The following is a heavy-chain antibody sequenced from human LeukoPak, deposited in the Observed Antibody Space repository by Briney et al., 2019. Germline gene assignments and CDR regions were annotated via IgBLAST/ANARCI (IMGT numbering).Heavy chain of an antibody. J-gene: IGHJ3*02. D-gene: IGHD4-17*01. Sequence: ASVKVSCKTSGYTFNDYYMHWVRQAPGQGLEWMGWINPNSGGTNYAQKFQARVTMTRDTSISTAYMDLSRLRFDDTAVYYCTSGVTTAYDAFDIWGQGTMVTVSS. CDR2: INPNSGGT. V-gene: IGHV1-2*02. CDR1: GYTFNDYY. CDR3: TSGVTTAYDAFDI.